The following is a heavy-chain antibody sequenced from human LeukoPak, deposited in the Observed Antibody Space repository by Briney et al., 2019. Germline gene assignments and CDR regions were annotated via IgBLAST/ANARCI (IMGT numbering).Heavy chain of an antibody. CDR2: INPNTGGT. Sequence: ASVKVSCKASGYTFTGYYMNWVRQAPGQGLEWLGRINPNTGGTNFAQSFQGRVTMTRDTSITTAYMELGRLRSDDPAVYYCARVGDGLNDAFDIWGQGTMVTVSS. J-gene: IGHJ3*02. D-gene: IGHD5-24*01. CDR1: GYTFTGYY. CDR3: ARVGDGLNDAFDI. V-gene: IGHV1-2*06.